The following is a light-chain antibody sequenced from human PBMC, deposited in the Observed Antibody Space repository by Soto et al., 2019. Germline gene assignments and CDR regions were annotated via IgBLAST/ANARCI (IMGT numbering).Light chain of an antibody. CDR2: DTF. CDR3: QQRTNWPRT. Sequence: EIVLTQSPGTLSLSPGERATLSCRASHSVSNYLAWYQQKPRQAPRLLIYDTFKRATGIPARFSGSVSGTDFTLTISSLEPEDFAVYYCQQRTNWPRTFGQGTKVEIK. CDR1: HSVSNY. V-gene: IGKV3-11*01. J-gene: IGKJ1*01.